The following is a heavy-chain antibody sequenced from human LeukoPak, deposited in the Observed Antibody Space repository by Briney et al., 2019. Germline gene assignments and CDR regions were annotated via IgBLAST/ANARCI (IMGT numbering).Heavy chain of an antibody. D-gene: IGHD3-22*01. Sequence: GGSLRLSCAASGFTFSSYSMIWVRQAPGKGLEWVSSINSSSSYIYYADSVKGRFTISRDNAKNSLYLQMNSLRAEDTAVYYCARDSYYYDSSGYYPVTFDYWGQGTLVTVSS. CDR2: INSSSSYI. J-gene: IGHJ4*02. CDR1: GFTFSSYS. CDR3: ARDSYYYDSSGYYPVTFDY. V-gene: IGHV3-21*01.